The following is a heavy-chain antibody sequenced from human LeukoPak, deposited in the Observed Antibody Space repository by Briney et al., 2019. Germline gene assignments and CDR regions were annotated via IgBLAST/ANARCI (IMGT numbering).Heavy chain of an antibody. CDR2: IYYSGST. D-gene: IGHD6-13*01. CDR3: ASPGYRRQFDY. V-gene: IGHV4-39*01. CDR1: GGSISSSSYS. J-gene: IGHJ4*02. Sequence: PSETLSLTCTVSGGSISSSSYSWGWIRQPPGKGLERIGSIYYSGSTYYNPSLKSRVTISVDTSKNQFSLKLSSVTAADTAVYYCASPGYRRQFDYWGQGTLVTVSS.